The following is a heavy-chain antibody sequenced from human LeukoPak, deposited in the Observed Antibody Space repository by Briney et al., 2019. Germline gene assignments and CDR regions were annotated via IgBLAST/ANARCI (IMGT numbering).Heavy chain of an antibody. CDR1: GLTFSNYA. CDR3: AKDSASYGRFDY. J-gene: IGHJ4*02. CDR2: ISGSGSST. V-gene: IGHV3-23*01. D-gene: IGHD5-18*01. Sequence: GGSLILSCAASGLTFSNYAMSWVRQVPGKGLEWVSVISGSGSSTYYADSVKGRFTISRDNSKNTLYLQMNSLRAEDTAVYFCAKDSASYGRFDYWGQGTLVTVSS.